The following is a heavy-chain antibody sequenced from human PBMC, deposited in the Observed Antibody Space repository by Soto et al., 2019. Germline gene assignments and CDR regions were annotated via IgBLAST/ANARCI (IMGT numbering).Heavy chain of an antibody. CDR3: ASGGKLERPGGKYYYYYYGMDV. CDR2: ISAYNGNT. V-gene: IGHV1-18*01. J-gene: IGHJ6*02. Sequence: QVQLVQSGAEVKKPGASVKVSCKASGYTFTSYGISWVRQAPGQGLEWMGWISAYNGNTNYAQKLQGRVTMTTDTSKATAYMELRSRRTDDTAVYYCASGGKLERPGGKYYYYYYGMDVWGQGTTVTVSS. D-gene: IGHD1-1*01. CDR1: GYTFTSYG.